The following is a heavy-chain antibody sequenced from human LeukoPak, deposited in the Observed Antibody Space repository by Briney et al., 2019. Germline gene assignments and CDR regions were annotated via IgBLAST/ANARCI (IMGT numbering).Heavy chain of an antibody. CDR1: GYTFTGYY. CDR2: INPNSGGT. CDR3: AREGGEGDGYSFDY. Sequence: GASVKVSCKASGYTFTGYYMHWVRQAPGQGLEWMGWINPNSGGTNYAQKFQGRVTMTRDTSISTAYMELSRLRSGDTAVYYCAREGGEGDGYSFDYWGQGTLVTVSS. D-gene: IGHD5-24*01. J-gene: IGHJ4*02. V-gene: IGHV1-2*02.